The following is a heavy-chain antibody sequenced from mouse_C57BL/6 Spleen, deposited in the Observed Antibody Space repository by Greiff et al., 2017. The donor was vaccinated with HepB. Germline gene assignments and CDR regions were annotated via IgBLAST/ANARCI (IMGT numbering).Heavy chain of an antibody. J-gene: IGHJ1*03. CDR2: ISNLAYSI. V-gene: IGHV5-15*01. CDR1: GFTFSDYG. CDR3: ARHGGSSYDWYFDV. D-gene: IGHD1-1*01. Sequence: EVHLVESGGGLVQPGGSLKLSCAASGFTFSDYGMAWVQQAPRKGPEWVAFISNLAYSIYYADTVTGRFPISRENAKNTLYLEMSSLRSEDTAMYYCARHGGSSYDWYFDVWGTGTTVTVSS.